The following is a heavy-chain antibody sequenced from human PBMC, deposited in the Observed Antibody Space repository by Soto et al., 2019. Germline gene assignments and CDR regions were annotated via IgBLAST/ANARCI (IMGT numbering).Heavy chain of an antibody. D-gene: IGHD2-15*01. Sequence: GESLKISCKGSGYSFTIYWIGWVRQMPGKGLEWMGIIYPGDTDTRYSPSFQGQVTISADKSISTAYLQWSSLKASDTAMDYCARRRGRDGNPTLFDYWGQGTQVTVSS. CDR2: IYPGDTDT. V-gene: IGHV5-51*01. CDR1: GYSFTIYW. CDR3: ARRRGRDGNPTLFDY. J-gene: IGHJ4*02.